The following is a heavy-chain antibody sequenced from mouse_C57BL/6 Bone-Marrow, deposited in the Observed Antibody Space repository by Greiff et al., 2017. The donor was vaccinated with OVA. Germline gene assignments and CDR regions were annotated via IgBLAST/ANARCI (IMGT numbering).Heavy chain of an antibody. CDR3: AREGGDSSGLFAY. CDR1: GYTFTSYW. CDR2: IHPNSGST. D-gene: IGHD3-2*02. V-gene: IGHV1-64*01. J-gene: IGHJ3*01. Sequence: VQLQQPGAELVKPGASVKLSCKASGYTFTSYWMHWVKQRPGQGLEWIGMIHPNSGSTNYNEKFKSKATLTVDKSSSTAYMQLSSLTSEDSAVYYCAREGGDSSGLFAYWGQGTLVTVSA.